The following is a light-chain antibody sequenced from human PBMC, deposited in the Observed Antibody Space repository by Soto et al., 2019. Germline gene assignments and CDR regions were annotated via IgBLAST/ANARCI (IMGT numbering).Light chain of an antibody. J-gene: IGLJ3*02. CDR3: SSYTTATTRV. CDR2: DVS. V-gene: IGLV2-14*01. Sequence: QSALTQPASVSGSPGQSITISCTGTSSDVGAYNYVSWYQQHPGKAPKLMIFDVSNQPSGVSNRFSGSKSGNTASLTISGLQAEDEADYYCSSYTTATTRVFGGWTKLTVL. CDR1: SSDVGAYNY.